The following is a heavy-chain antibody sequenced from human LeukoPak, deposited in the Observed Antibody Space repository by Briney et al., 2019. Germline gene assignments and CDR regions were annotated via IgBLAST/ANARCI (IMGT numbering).Heavy chain of an antibody. D-gene: IGHD2-2*01. CDR3: AREFVVVPAAYYMDV. V-gene: IGHV1-2*02. J-gene: IGHJ6*03. Sequence: ASVKVSCKASGYTFTGYYMHWVRQVPGQGLEWMGWINPNSGGTNYAQKFQGRVTMTRDTSISTAYIELSRLRSDDTAVYYCAREFVVVPAAYYMDVWGKGTTVTVSS. CDR1: GYTFTGYY. CDR2: INPNSGGT.